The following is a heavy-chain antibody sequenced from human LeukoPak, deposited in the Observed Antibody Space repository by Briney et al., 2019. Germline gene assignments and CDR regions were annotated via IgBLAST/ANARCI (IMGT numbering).Heavy chain of an antibody. Sequence: SETLSLTCTVSGGSISSYYWSWIRQPPGKGLEWIGYIYYSGSTNYNPSLKSRVTISVDTSKNQFSLKLSSVTAADTAVYYCARSLAVAPDAFDIWGQGTMVTVSS. CDR1: GGSISSYY. D-gene: IGHD6-19*01. CDR2: IYYSGST. CDR3: ARSLAVAPDAFDI. V-gene: IGHV4-59*01. J-gene: IGHJ3*02.